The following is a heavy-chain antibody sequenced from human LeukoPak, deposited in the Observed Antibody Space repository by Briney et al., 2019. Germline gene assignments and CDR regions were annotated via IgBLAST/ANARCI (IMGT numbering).Heavy chain of an antibody. Sequence: GGSLRLSCAASGFTFSSYWMSWVRQAPGKGLEWVSYISSSSTIYYADSVKGRFTISRDNAKNSLYLQMNSLRDEDTAVYYCARGFKSDRGSVWGQGTLVTVSS. CDR2: ISSSSTI. V-gene: IGHV3-48*02. CDR1: GFTFSSYW. J-gene: IGHJ4*02. CDR3: ARGFKSDRGSV. D-gene: IGHD3-10*01.